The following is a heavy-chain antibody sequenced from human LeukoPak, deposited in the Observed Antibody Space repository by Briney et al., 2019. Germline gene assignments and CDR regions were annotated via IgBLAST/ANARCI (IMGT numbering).Heavy chain of an antibody. V-gene: IGHV3-33*01. CDR1: GFTFSSYG. Sequence: PGGSLRLSCAASGFTFSSYGMHWVRQAPGKGLEWVAVIWYDGSNKYYADSVKGRFTISRDNSKSTLYLQMNSLRAEDTAVYYCASGPVNRYYDSSGYDYWGQGTLVTVSS. CDR3: ASGPVNRYYDSSGYDY. J-gene: IGHJ4*02. CDR2: IWYDGSNK. D-gene: IGHD3-22*01.